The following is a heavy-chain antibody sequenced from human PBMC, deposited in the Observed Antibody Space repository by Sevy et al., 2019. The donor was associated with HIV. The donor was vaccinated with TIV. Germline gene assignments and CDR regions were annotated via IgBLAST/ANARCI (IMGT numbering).Heavy chain of an antibody. CDR3: ARDRGYCSAGSCYFHDYYYGMDV. CDR1: GFTFSSYA. J-gene: IGHJ6*02. D-gene: IGHD2-15*01. V-gene: IGHV3-30-3*01. CDR2: ISYDGSNK. Sequence: GGSLRLSCAASGFTFSSYAMHWVRQAPGKGLEWVAVISYDGSNKYYADSVKGRFTISRDNSKNTLYLQMNSLRAEDTAVYYCARDRGYCSAGSCYFHDYYYGMDVWGPGTTVTVSS.